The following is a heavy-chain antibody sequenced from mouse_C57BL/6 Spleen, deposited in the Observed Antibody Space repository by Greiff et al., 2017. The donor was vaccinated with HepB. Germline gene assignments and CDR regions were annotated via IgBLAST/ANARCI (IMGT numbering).Heavy chain of an antibody. CDR3: TTCFDYDVDYYAMDY. Sequence: EVQLQQSGAELVRPGASVKLSCTASGFNIKDYYMHWVKQRPEQGLEWIGRIDPEDGDTEYAPKFQGKATITADTSSNPAYLQLSSLTSEDTAVYYCTTCFDYDVDYYAMDYWGQGTSVTVSS. J-gene: IGHJ4*01. CDR1: GFNIKDYY. D-gene: IGHD2-4*01. CDR2: IDPEDGDT. V-gene: IGHV14-1*01.